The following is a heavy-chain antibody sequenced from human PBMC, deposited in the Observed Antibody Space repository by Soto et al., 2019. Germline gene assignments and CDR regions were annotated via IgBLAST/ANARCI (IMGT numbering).Heavy chain of an antibody. CDR3: AREPMVRAAHGFDI. CDR2: INPNSVGT. Sequence: QVQLVQSGAEVKKPGASVKVFCKASGYTFTGHYMHWVRQAPGQGLEWMGWINPNSVGTNYAQKFQGRVTMTRDTSISTAYMELSRLRSDDTAVYYCAREPMVRAAHGFDIWGQGTMVTVSS. CDR1: GYTFTGHY. V-gene: IGHV1-2*02. J-gene: IGHJ3*02. D-gene: IGHD3-10*01.